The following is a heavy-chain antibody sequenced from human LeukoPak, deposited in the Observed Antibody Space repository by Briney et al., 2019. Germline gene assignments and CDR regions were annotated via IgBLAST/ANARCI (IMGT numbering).Heavy chain of an antibody. Sequence: GGSLRLSCAASGFTFSSYAMSWVRQAPGKGLECISGFSGSGGSTYYADSVKGRFTISRDNAKNSLYLQMNSLRAEDTAVYYCARVKDYYDSSGYEDYWGQGTLVTVSS. CDR3: ARVKDYYDSSGYEDY. J-gene: IGHJ4*02. V-gene: IGHV3-23*01. D-gene: IGHD3-22*01. CDR1: GFTFSSYA. CDR2: FSGSGGST.